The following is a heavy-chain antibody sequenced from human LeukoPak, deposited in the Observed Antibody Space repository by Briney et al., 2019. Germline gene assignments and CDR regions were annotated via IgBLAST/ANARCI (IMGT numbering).Heavy chain of an antibody. Sequence: GGSLRLSCTASGFTFGDYAMSWFRQAPGKWLEWVGFIRSKAYGGTTEYAASVSGRFTVSRDDSKSIAYLQMNSLKTDDTAVYYCARDFSSNWYGTTDYWGQGTLVTVSS. CDR2: IRSKAYGGTT. CDR1: GFTFGDYA. J-gene: IGHJ4*02. D-gene: IGHD6-13*01. CDR3: ARDFSSNWYGTTDY. V-gene: IGHV3-49*03.